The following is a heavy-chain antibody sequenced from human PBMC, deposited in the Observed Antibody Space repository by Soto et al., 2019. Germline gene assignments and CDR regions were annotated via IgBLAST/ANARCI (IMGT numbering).Heavy chain of an antibody. V-gene: IGHV3-74*01. CDR2: XXXDXSXT. CDR3: ARGLVRSSVIVY. J-gene: IGHJ4*02. CDR1: GFTFSSYW. D-gene: IGHD5-12*01. Sequence: GGSLRLSCAASGFTFSSYWIHWVRQAPGKGLVXVSRXXXDXSXTXYXXXXKGRFTISRDNAKNTLYLQMNSLRVEDTAVYYCARGLVRSSVIVYWGQGTLVTVSS.